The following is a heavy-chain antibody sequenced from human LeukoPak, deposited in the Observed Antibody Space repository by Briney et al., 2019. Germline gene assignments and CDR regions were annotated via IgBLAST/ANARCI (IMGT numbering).Heavy chain of an antibody. V-gene: IGHV3-74*01. J-gene: IGHJ6*03. CDR3: FLRDFWSGYPYYDYMDV. CDR1: GFTFSSYW. Sequence: LSGGSLRLSCAASGFTFSSYWMHWVRQAPGKGLVWVSRINIDGSSTSYADSVKGRFTISRDNAKNTLYLQMNSLRAEDTAVYYCFLRDFWSGYPYYDYMDVWGKGTTVTVSS. CDR2: INIDGSST. D-gene: IGHD3-3*01.